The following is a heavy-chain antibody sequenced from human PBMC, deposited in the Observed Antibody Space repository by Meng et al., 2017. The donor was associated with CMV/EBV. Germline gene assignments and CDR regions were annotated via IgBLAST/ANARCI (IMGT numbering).Heavy chain of an antibody. CDR3: ARDGYSSGWFGY. CDR1: GATFRSYA. J-gene: IGHJ4*02. CDR2: IIPIFGTA. Sequence: SCKPSGATFRSYAISWVRQAPGQGLAWLGGIIPIFGTANYAQKFQGRVTITTDESTSTAYMELSSLRSEDTAVYYCARDGYSSGWFGYWGQGTLVTVSS. D-gene: IGHD6-19*01. V-gene: IGHV1-69*05.